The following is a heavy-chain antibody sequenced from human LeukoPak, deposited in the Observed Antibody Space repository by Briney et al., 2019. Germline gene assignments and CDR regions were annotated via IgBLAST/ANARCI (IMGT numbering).Heavy chain of an antibody. CDR2: ISSSSSYI. Sequence: GGPLRLSCAASRFMFNNFSMNWVRQAPGKGLEWVSSISSSSSYIYYADSVKGRFTISRDNAKNSLYLQMNSLRAEDTAVYYCARGLSGASCFDPWGQGTLVTVSS. J-gene: IGHJ5*02. D-gene: IGHD3-16*02. V-gene: IGHV3-21*03. CDR3: ARGLSGASCFDP. CDR1: RFMFNNFS.